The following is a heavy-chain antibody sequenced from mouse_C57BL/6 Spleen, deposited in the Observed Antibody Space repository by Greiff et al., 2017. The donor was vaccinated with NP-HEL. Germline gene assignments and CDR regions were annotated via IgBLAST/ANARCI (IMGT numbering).Heavy chain of an antibody. V-gene: IGHV1-54*01. CDR3: ARHLSLDY. CDR2: INPGSGGT. J-gene: IGHJ4*01. CDR1: GYAFTNYL. Sequence: QVQLQQSGAELVRPGPSVKVSCKASGYAFTNYLIEWVKQRPGQGLEWIGVINPGSGGTNYNEKFKGKATLTADKSSSTAYMQLSSLTSEDSAVYFCARHLSLDYWGQGTSVTVSS.